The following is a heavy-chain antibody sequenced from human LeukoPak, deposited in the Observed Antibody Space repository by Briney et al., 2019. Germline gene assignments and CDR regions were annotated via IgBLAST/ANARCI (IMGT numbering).Heavy chain of an antibody. D-gene: IGHD3-22*01. V-gene: IGHV3-23*01. Sequence: GGSLRLSCAASGFTFSSYAMSWVRQAPGKGLEWVSVISGSGGSTYYADSVKGRFTISRDSSKNTLYLQMNSLRAEDTAVYYCAKSSRRYYYDSSGHYQWGQGTLVTVSS. CDR3: AKSSRRYYYDSSGHYQ. CDR2: ISGSGGST. CDR1: GFTFSSYA. J-gene: IGHJ4*02.